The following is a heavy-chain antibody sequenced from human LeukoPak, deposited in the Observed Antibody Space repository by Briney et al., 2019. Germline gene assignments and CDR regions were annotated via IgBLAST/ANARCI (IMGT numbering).Heavy chain of an antibody. Sequence: SETLSLTCTVSGGSISSGDYYWSWIRQPPGKGLEWIGYIYYSGSTYYNPSLKSRVTISVDTSKNQFSLKLSSVTAADTAVYYCALSAQQWLVRRELWYFDPWGRGTLVTVSS. CDR2: IYYSGST. J-gene: IGHJ2*01. D-gene: IGHD6-19*01. CDR3: ALSAQQWLVRRELWYFDP. CDR1: GGSISSGDYY. V-gene: IGHV4-30-4*01.